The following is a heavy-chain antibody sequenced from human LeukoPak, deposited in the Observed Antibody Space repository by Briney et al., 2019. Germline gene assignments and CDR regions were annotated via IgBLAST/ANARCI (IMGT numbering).Heavy chain of an antibody. CDR1: GFNLSAYA. CDR2: IRYDGSDK. Sequence: PGGSLRLSCVASGFNLSAYAMHWARQAPGKGLEWVSLIRYDGSDKYYADSVKGQFTISRDISKNTLNLQMNSLRAEDTAVYYCAKDASSSSSLGDWGQGTLVTVSS. CDR3: AKDASSSSSLGD. V-gene: IGHV3-30*02. J-gene: IGHJ4*02. D-gene: IGHD6-6*01.